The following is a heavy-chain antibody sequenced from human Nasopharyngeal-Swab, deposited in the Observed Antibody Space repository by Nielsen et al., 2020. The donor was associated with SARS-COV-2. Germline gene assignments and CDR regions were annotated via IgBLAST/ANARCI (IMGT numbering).Heavy chain of an antibody. J-gene: IGHJ6*03. Sequence: GGSLRLSCAASGFTFSSYWMSWVRQAPGKGLEWVANIKQDGSEKYYVDSVKGRFTISRDNAKNSLYLQMNSLRAEDTAVYYCARNPTTCSTSCYFYYYMDVWGKGTTVTVSS. D-gene: IGHD2-2*01. V-gene: IGHV3-7*01. CDR2: IKQDGSEK. CDR3: ARNPTTCSTSCYFYYYMDV. CDR1: GFTFSSYW.